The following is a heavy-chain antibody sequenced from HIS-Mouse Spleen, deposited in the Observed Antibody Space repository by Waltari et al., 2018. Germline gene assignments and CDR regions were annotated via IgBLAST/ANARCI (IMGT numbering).Heavy chain of an antibody. Sequence: QLQLQESGPGLVKPSETLSLTCTVSGGSISSSSYYWGWIRQPPGKGLEWIGSIYYSGSTSSNPALKSRFTISVDTSKNQFSLKLSSVTAAETAVYYCAREIPYSSSWYDWYFDLWGRGTLVTVSS. CDR1: GGSISSSSYY. J-gene: IGHJ2*01. D-gene: IGHD6-13*01. CDR3: AREIPYSSSWYDWYFDL. CDR2: IYYSGST. V-gene: IGHV4-39*07.